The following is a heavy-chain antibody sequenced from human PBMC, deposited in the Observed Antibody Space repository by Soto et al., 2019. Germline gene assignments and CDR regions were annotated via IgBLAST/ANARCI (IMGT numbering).Heavy chain of an antibody. J-gene: IGHJ6*03. D-gene: IGHD2-15*01. CDR2: IYHSGST. Sequence: QVQLQESGPGLVKPSGTLSLTCAVSSGSISSSNWWSWVRQPPGKGQEWIGEIYHSGSTNYNPSLKSRVTISVGKSKNQFSLKLSSVTAADTSVYYCARKLVVVAATEITYYYYMDVWGKGTTVTVSS. V-gene: IGHV4-4*02. CDR1: SGSISSSNW. CDR3: ARKLVVVAATEITYYYYMDV.